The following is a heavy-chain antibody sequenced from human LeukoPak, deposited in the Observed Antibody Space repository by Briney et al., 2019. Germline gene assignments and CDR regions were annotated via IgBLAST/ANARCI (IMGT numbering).Heavy chain of an antibody. CDR2: LYTGGST. CDR1: GFIVSSNY. D-gene: IGHD1-1*01. V-gene: IGHV3-53*04. CDR3: ARGVSGTTGVPHYGMDV. J-gene: IGHJ6*02. Sequence: RGSLRLSCVASGFIVSSNYMSWVRQAPGKGLEWVSNLYTGGSTYYAHSVKSRFTISRHNSKNTLYLQMNSLRAEDSGVYYCARGVSGTTGVPHYGMDVWGQGTTVTVSS.